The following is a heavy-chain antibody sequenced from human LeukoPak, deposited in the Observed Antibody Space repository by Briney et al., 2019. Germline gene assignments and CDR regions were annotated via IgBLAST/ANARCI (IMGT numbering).Heavy chain of an antibody. CDR3: VRDVPRRIGMDV. Sequence: GGSLRLSCLASGFSSNSYTMNWVREAPGKGLEWVSTISPVSSYTWYAESVKGRFTISRDNPKNSLYLQMDSLRAEDTAVYYCVRDVPRRIGMDVWGQGTTVSVSS. CDR1: GFSSNSYT. D-gene: IGHD2/OR15-2a*01. V-gene: IGHV3-21*01. J-gene: IGHJ6*02. CDR2: ISPVSSYT.